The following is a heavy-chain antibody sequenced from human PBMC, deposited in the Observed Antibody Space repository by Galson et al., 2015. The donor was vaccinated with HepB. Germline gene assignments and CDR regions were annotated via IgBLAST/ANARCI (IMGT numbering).Heavy chain of an antibody. D-gene: IGHD5-18*01. CDR1: GSTFSSYV. J-gene: IGHJ4*02. Sequence: SLRLSCAASGSTFSSYVMHWVRQAPGRGLEWVAVISYDGTKEDYADSVKGRFTISRDNSKNTVYLQMNSLRVEDTAVYYCASPRGFSYGEDCWGQGTLVTVSS. V-gene: IGHV3-30-3*01. CDR2: ISYDGTKE. CDR3: ASPRGFSYGEDC.